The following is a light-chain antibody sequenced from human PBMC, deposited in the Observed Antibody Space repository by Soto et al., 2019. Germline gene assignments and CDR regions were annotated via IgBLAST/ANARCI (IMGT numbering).Light chain of an antibody. V-gene: IGKV3-20*01. CDR2: GAS. J-gene: IGKJ4*01. Sequence: EIVLTQSPGTLSLSPGERATLSCRASQSVSSIYLAWYQQKPGQAPRLLIYGASNRATGIPDRFSGSGSGTDFTLTISRLEPEDVAVYYCQQYGSSLFGGGTKVEIK. CDR1: QSVSSIY. CDR3: QQYGSSL.